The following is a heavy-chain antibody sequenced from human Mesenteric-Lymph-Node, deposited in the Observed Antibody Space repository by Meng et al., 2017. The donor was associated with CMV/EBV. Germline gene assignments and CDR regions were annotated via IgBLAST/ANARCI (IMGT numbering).Heavy chain of an antibody. CDR2: ISSGSSTT. Sequence: GGSLRLSCAASGFSFSSYSMKWVRQAPGKGLECVSYISSGSSTTYYADSVKGRFTISRDNSKNTLYLQMNSLRAEDTAVYYCARLHSSSSGFDYWGQGTLVTVSS. CDR3: ARLHSSSSGFDY. V-gene: IGHV3-48*04. J-gene: IGHJ4*02. CDR1: GFSFSSYS. D-gene: IGHD6-6*01.